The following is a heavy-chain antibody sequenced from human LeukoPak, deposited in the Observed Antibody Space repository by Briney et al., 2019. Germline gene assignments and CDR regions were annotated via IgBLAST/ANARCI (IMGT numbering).Heavy chain of an antibody. Sequence: ASVKVSCKASGYPFINYEINWVRQATGQGLEWMGWINPNSGGTNYAQKFQGRVTMTRDTSISTAYMELSRLRSDDTAVYYCARVEGFSPGPYYFDYWGQGTLVTVSS. CDR1: GYPFINYE. J-gene: IGHJ4*02. CDR3: ARVEGFSPGPYYFDY. V-gene: IGHV1-2*02. D-gene: IGHD3-3*01. CDR2: INPNSGGT.